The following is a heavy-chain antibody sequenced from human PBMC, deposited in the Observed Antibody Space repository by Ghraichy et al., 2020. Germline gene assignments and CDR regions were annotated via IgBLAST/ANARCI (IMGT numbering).Heavy chain of an antibody. CDR1: GYTFASHS. D-gene: IGHD1-1*01. J-gene: IGHJ4*02. CDR3: ARLLETTVALGY. CDR2: ISGNNGNT. Sequence: ASVKVSCKTSGYTFASHSITWVRQAPGQGLEWMGWISGNNGNTNYAQKVQGRVTMTTDTSKSTAYIELRSLRSDDTAVYYCARLLETTVALGYWGQGTLVTVSS. V-gene: IGHV1-18*01.